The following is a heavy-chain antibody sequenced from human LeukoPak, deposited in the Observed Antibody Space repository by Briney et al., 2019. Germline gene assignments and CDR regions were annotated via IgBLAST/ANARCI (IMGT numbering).Heavy chain of an antibody. V-gene: IGHV4-59*01. CDR2: IYYSGST. D-gene: IGHD5-18*01. CDR1: GGSISSYY. Sequence: SETQSLTCTVSGGSISSYYWSWIRQPPGKGLEWIGYIYYSGSTNYNPSLKSRVTISVDTSKNQFSLKLSSVTAADTAVYYCARASVRGYSYGYWGQGTLVTVSS. J-gene: IGHJ4*02. CDR3: ARASVRGYSYGY.